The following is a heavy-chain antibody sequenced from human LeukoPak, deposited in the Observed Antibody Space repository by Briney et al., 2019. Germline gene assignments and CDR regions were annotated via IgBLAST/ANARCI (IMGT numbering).Heavy chain of an antibody. D-gene: IGHD6-13*01. V-gene: IGHV4-39*07. CDR3: ARRIAAAGTSPWFDP. CDR1: GDSISSSTYY. J-gene: IGHJ5*02. CDR2: INHSGST. Sequence: SETLSLTCNVSGDSISSSTYYWGWIRQPPGKGLEWIGEINHSGSTNYNPSLKSRVTISVDTSKNQFSLKLSSVTAADTAVYYCARRIAAAGTSPWFDPWGQGTLVTVSS.